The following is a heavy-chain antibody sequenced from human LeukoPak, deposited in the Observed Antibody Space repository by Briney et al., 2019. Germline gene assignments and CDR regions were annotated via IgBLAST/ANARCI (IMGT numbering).Heavy chain of an antibody. CDR2: INTNTGNP. Sequence: ASVKVSCKASGYTFTSYAMNWVRQAPGQGLEWMGWINTNTGNPTYAQGFTGRFVFSLDTSVSTAYLQISSLKAEDTAVYYCARTIMITFGGLEKPSDYWGQGTLVTVSS. D-gene: IGHD3-16*01. V-gene: IGHV7-4-1*02. CDR1: GYTFTSYA. CDR3: ARTIMITFGGLEKPSDY. J-gene: IGHJ4*02.